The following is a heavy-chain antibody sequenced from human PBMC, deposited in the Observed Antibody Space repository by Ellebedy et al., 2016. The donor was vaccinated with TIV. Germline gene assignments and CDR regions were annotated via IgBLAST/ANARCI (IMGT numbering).Heavy chain of an antibody. CDR2: ITNSGCST. CDR1: GFTFSSYA. CDR3: ARDHGAIDY. J-gene: IGHJ4*02. D-gene: IGHD3-10*01. V-gene: IGHV3-21*01. Sequence: GESLKISCAASGFTFSSYAMSWVRQAPGKALEWGSSITNSGCSTYYADSVKGRFTISRDNAKNSLSLQRKSLRAEDTAVYYCARDHGAIDYWGQGTLVTVSS.